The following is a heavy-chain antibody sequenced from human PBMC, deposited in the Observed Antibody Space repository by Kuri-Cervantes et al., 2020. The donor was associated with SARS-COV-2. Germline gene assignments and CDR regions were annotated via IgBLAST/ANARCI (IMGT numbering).Heavy chain of an antibody. J-gene: IGHJ5*02. CDR3: ARGYGDYVGWFDP. CDR1: GFTFSSYA. Sequence: GESLKISCAASGFTFSSYAMSWVRQAPGKGLEWVSAISGSGGSTYYADSVKGRFTISRDNSKNTLYLQMNSLRAEGTAVYYCARGYGDYVGWFDPWGQGTLVTVSS. D-gene: IGHD4-17*01. CDR2: ISGSGGST. V-gene: IGHV3-23*01.